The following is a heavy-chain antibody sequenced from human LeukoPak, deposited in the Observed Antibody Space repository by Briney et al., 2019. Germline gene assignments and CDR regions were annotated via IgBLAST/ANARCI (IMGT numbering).Heavy chain of an antibody. CDR1: GFTVSSNY. CDR3: AKWGDYDVLTGYYVSDF. J-gene: IGHJ4*02. Sequence: PGGSLRLSCAASGFTVSSNYMSWVRQAPGKGLEWVSAISGRGDNTYYADSVKGRFTLSRDSSKNTLYLQMNSLRADDTAVYYCAKWGDYDVLTGYYVSDFWGQGTLVTVSS. CDR2: ISGRGDNT. D-gene: IGHD3-9*01. V-gene: IGHV3-23*01.